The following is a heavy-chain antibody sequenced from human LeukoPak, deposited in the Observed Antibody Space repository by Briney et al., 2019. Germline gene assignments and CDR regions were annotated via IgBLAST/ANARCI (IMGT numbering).Heavy chain of an antibody. CDR3: AREFSSGCLAN. CDR2: ISYDGSNK. Sequence: GGSLRLSCAASGFTFSSYGMHWVRQAPGKGLEWVAVISYDGSNKYYADSVKGRFTISRDNSKNTLYLQMNSLRAEDTAVYYCAREFSSGCLANWGQGTLVTVSS. D-gene: IGHD6-19*01. V-gene: IGHV3-30*03. J-gene: IGHJ4*02. CDR1: GFTFSSYG.